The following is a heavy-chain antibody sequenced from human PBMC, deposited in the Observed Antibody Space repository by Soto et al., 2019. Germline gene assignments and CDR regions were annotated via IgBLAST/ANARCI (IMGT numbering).Heavy chain of an antibody. D-gene: IGHD1-7*01. J-gene: IGHJ6*03. CDR2: ISYDGSNK. CDR1: GFTFSSYG. V-gene: IGHV3-30*18. CDR3: AKQLRPLTGTTEYYYMDV. Sequence: GSLRLSCAASGFTFSSYGMYWVRQAPGKGLEWVAVISYDGSNKYYADSVKGRFTISRDNSKNTLYLQMNSLRAEDTAVYYCAKQLRPLTGTTEYYYMDVWGKGTTVTVSS.